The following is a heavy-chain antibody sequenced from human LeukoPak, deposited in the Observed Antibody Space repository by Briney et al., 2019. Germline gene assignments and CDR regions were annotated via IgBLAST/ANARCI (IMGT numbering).Heavy chain of an antibody. J-gene: IGHJ4*02. V-gene: IGHV3-9*01. Sequence: PGGSLRLSCAASGFTFDDYAMHWVRQAPGKGLEWVSGISWNSGSIGYADSVKGRFTISRDNAKNSLYLQMNSLRAEDTALYYCAKEDFYWSSTSCYPGGYFDYWGQGTLVTVSS. CDR1: GFTFDDYA. D-gene: IGHD2-2*01. CDR2: ISWNSGSI. CDR3: AKEDFYWSSTSCYPGGYFDY.